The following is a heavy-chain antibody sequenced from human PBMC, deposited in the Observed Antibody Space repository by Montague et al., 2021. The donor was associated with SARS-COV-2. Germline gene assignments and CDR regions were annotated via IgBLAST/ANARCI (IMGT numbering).Heavy chain of an antibody. J-gene: IGHJ4*02. CDR1: GFPFGDYA. CDR3: AKALYSGGFFFESGSDF. V-gene: IGHV3-23*01. Sequence: SLRLSWAASGFPFGDYAINWVRQAPGKGLEWVASISGDGATAYYAESVLGRFAISRDNSKNTVLLQMDSLRVKDGAVYYCAKALYSGGFFFESGSDFWGQGTLVTVSS. D-gene: IGHD6-19*01. CDR2: ISGDGATA.